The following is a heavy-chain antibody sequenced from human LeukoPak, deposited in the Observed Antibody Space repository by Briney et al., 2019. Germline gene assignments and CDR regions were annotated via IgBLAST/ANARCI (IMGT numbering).Heavy chain of an antibody. CDR2: IIPIFGTA. Sequence: ASVKVSCKASGGTFSSYAISWVRQAPGQGLEWMGGIIPIFGTANYAQKFQGRVTMTTDESTSTAYMELSSLRSEDTAVYYCARGPELERFDYWGQGTLVTVSS. D-gene: IGHD1-1*01. J-gene: IGHJ4*02. V-gene: IGHV1-69*05. CDR3: ARGPELERFDY. CDR1: GGTFSSYA.